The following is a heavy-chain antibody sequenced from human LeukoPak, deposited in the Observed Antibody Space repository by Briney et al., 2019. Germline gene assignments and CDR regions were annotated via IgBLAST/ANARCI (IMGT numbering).Heavy chain of an antibody. V-gene: IGHV3-21*01. CDR1: GFTFSSYA. CDR3: ARLIGGSYYFDY. J-gene: IGHJ4*02. CDR2: ISSSSSYI. D-gene: IGHD1-26*01. Sequence: GGSLRLSCAASGFTFSSYAMSWVRQAPGKGLEWVSSISSSSSYIYYADSVKGRFTISRDNAKNSLYLQMNSLRAEDTAVYYCARLIGGSYYFDYWGQGTLVTVSS.